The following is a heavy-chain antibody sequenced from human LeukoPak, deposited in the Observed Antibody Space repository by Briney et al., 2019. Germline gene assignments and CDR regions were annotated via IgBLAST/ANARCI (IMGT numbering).Heavy chain of an antibody. D-gene: IGHD1-1*01. Sequence: SETLSLTCTVSGGSLSSYYWSWIRQPAGKGLEWIGRIYTSGSTNYNPSLKSRVTMSVDTSKNQFSPKLSSVTAADTAVYYCARVGVDWNPRDWWFDPWGQGTLVTVSS. CDR2: IYTSGST. CDR3: ARVGVDWNPRDWWFDP. CDR1: GGSLSSYY. V-gene: IGHV4-4*07. J-gene: IGHJ5*02.